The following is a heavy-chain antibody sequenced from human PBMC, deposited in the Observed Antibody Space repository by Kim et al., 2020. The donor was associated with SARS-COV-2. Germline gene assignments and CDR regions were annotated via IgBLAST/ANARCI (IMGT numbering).Heavy chain of an antibody. D-gene: IGHD3-22*01. CDR1: GFTFSSYG. CDR2: IWYDGSNK. Sequence: GGSLRLSCAASGFTFSSYGMHWVRQAPGKGLEWVAVIWYDGSNKYYADSVKGRFTISRDNSKNTLYLQMNSPRAEDTAVYYCAKDENDYYDSSGYPDYWGQGTLVTVSS. CDR3: AKDENDYYDSSGYPDY. V-gene: IGHV3-33*06. J-gene: IGHJ4*02.